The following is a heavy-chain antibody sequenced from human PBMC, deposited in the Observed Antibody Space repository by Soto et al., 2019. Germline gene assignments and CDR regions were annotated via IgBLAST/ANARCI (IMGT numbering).Heavy chain of an antibody. Sequence: SVKVSCKASGGTFSSYTISWVRQAPGQGLEWMGRIIPILGIANYAQKFQGRVTITADKSTSTAYMELSSLRSEDTAVYYCASSDTTYYYDSSGYYRDYWGQGTLVTVSS. CDR1: GGTFSSYT. CDR3: ASSDTTYYYDSSGYYRDY. J-gene: IGHJ4*02. V-gene: IGHV1-69*02. CDR2: IIPILGIA. D-gene: IGHD3-22*01.